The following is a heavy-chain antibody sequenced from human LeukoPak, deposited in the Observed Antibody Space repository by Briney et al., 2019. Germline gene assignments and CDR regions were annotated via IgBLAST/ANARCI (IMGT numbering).Heavy chain of an antibody. Sequence: PSETLSLTCTVSGGSISSGGYYRSWIRQHPGKGLEWIGYIYYSGSTYYNPSLKSRVTISVDTSKNQFSLKLSSVTAADTAVYFCATWGITGTTEIDYWGQGTLVTVSS. V-gene: IGHV4-31*03. CDR1: GGSISSGGYY. D-gene: IGHD1-20*01. CDR3: ATWGITGTTEIDY. CDR2: IYYSGST. J-gene: IGHJ4*02.